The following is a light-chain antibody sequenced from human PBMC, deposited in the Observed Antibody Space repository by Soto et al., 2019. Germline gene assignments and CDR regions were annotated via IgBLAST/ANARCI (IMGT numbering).Light chain of an antibody. CDR1: RGDVGTYNF. Sequence: QSALTQPASVSGSPGQSITISCTGTRGDVGTYNFVSWYQQHPGKAPKLIIYEVSNRPSGVSNRFSGSKSGNTASLTISGLQAEDEADYYCSSYTSSSPLVLFGGGTQLTVL. CDR2: EVS. J-gene: IGLJ2*01. V-gene: IGLV2-14*01. CDR3: SSYTSSSPLVL.